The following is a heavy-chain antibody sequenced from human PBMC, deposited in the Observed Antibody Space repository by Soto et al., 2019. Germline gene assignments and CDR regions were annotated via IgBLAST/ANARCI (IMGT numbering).Heavy chain of an antibody. J-gene: IGHJ4*02. Sequence: GALRLSCETSGFTFSSYAMSWVRQAPGKGLEWVSSISRSGGSTNYADSVKGRFTISRDDSKNILSLQMNSLRAEDTAIYYCANNYYFDCWGQGTLVTVSS. CDR1: GFTFSSYA. V-gene: IGHV3-23*01. D-gene: IGHD3-10*01. CDR2: ISRSGGST. CDR3: ANNYYFDC.